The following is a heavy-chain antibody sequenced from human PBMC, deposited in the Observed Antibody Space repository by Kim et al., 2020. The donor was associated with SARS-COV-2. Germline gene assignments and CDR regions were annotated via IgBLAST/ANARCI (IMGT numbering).Heavy chain of an antibody. CDR1: GFTFSSYE. J-gene: IGHJ4*02. CDR3: ARDRXXXSTXXXXXXFFXX. CDR2: ISSSGSTI. D-gene: IGHD1-26*01. V-gene: IGHV3-48*03. Sequence: GGSLRLSCAASGFTFSSYEMNWVRQAPGKGLEWVSYISSSGSTIYYADSVKGRFTISRDNAKNSLYLQMNSLRAEDTAVYYCARDRXXXSTXXXXXXFFXXWGQGXXXTXSS.